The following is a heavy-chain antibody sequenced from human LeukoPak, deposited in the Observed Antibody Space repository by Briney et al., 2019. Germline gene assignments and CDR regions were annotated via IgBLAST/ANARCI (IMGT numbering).Heavy chain of an antibody. CDR2: IYYSGST. CDR3: ATQAGVVGTLIRGSYYYGMDV. Sequence: SETLSLTCTVSGGSISSYYWSWIRQPPGKGLEWIGYIYYSGSTNYNPSLKSRVTISVDTSKNQFSLKLSSVTAADTAVYYCATQAGVVGTLIRGSYYYGMDVWGQGTTVTVSS. J-gene: IGHJ6*02. D-gene: IGHD2-15*01. V-gene: IGHV4-59*01. CDR1: GGSISSYY.